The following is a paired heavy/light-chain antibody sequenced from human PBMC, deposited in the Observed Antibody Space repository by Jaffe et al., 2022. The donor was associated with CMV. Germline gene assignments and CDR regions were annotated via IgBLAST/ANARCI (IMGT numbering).Light chain of an antibody. CDR1: QTISNF. CDR3: QQRSNWPLT. J-gene: IGKJ4*01. Sequence: EIVLTQSPATLSLSPGERATLSCRASQTISNFLAWYQQRPGQAPRLLISDASNRDTGIPARFSGRGSGTDFTLTISSLEPEDFAVYYCQQRSNWPLTFGGGTRVEMK. CDR2: DAS. V-gene: IGKV3-11*01.
Heavy chain of an antibody. CDR2: IATHNGNT. J-gene: IGHJ4*02. CDR3: SRYRVASDY. Sequence: QVQLEQSGAEVKRPGASVRVSCKASGYTFTTYGISWVRQAPGQGLEWVGFIATHNGNTHFAESVQGRVTLTTDTSTSTAYMELRSLRSDDTAVYYCSRYRVASDYWGQGTLVTVSS. V-gene: IGHV1-18*04. D-gene: IGHD5-12*01. CDR1: GYTFTTYG.